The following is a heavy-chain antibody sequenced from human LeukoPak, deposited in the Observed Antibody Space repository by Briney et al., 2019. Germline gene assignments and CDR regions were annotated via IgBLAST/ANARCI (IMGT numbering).Heavy chain of an antibody. CDR3: AELGITMIGGV. CDR1: GFSFSDYE. V-gene: IGHV3-48*03. Sequence: GGSLRLSCAASGFSFSDYEMNWVRQAPGQGLEWVSYISSSGSTIYYADSVKGGFTISRDNAKNSLYLQMNSLRAEDTAVYYCAELGITMIGGVWGKGTTVTISS. CDR2: ISSSGSTI. J-gene: IGHJ6*04. D-gene: IGHD3-10*02.